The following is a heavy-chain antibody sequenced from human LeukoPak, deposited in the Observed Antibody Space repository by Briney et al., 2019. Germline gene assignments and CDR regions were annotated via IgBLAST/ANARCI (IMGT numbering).Heavy chain of an antibody. CDR1: GFTFSSYA. V-gene: IGHV3-33*08. CDR2: IWYDGSNK. CDR3: ARDLRRYYDSSGYAHDAFDI. Sequence: GRSLRLSCAASGFTFSSYAMHWVRQAPGKGLEWVAVIWYDGSNKYYADSVKGRFTISRDNSKNTLYLQMNSLRAEDTAVYYCARDLRRYYDSSGYAHDAFDIWGQGTMVTVSS. J-gene: IGHJ3*02. D-gene: IGHD3-22*01.